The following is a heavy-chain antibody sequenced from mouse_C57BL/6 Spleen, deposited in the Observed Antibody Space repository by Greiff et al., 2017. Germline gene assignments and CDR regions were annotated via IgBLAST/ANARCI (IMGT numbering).Heavy chain of an antibody. V-gene: IGHV5-17*01. CDR3: ARLRYYYGSSPYAMDY. CDR2: ISSGSSTI. D-gene: IGHD1-1*01. CDR1: GFTFSDYG. Sequence: EVQGVESGGGLVKPGGSLKLSCAASGFTFSDYGMHWVRQAPEKGLEWVAYISSGSSTIYYADTVKGRFTISRDNAKNTLFLQMTSLRSEDTAMYYCARLRYYYGSSPYAMDYWGQGTSVTVSS. J-gene: IGHJ4*01.